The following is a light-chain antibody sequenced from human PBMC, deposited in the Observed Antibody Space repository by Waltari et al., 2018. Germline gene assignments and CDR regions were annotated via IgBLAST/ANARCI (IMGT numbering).Light chain of an antibody. J-gene: IGKJ1*01. V-gene: IGKV3-20*01. CDR1: ESVSKY. Sequence: EIVLTQSPDTLSFSPGESATLSCRASESVSKYLAWYQQKPGQAPRLLIYHTSSRSSGVPDRFSGSGFGTDFSRTINRLEPEDFAVYYCQHYVNLPATFGQGTKLEIK. CDR3: QHYVNLPAT. CDR2: HTS.